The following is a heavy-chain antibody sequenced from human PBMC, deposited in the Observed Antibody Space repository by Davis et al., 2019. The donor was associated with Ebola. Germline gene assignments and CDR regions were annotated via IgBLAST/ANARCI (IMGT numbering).Heavy chain of an antibody. Sequence: ASVKVSCKASGYTFTGYYMHWVRQAPGQGLEWMGWINPNSGGTNYAQKFQGRVTMTRDTSISTAYMELSSLRSEDTAVYYCAANPGERNCGGDCYHSVGGMDVWGQGTTVTVSS. CDR1: GYTFTGYY. CDR2: INPNSGGT. CDR3: AANPGERNCGGDCYHSVGGMDV. V-gene: IGHV1-2*02. J-gene: IGHJ6*02. D-gene: IGHD2-21*02.